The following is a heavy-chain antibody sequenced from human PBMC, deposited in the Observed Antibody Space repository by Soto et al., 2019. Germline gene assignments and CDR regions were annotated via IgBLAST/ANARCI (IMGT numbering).Heavy chain of an antibody. D-gene: IGHD5-18*01. CDR3: AKDHVNSYGNYYYGMDV. J-gene: IGHJ6*02. CDR1: GFSFRSYA. V-gene: IGHV3-23*01. Sequence: GGSLRLSCAASGFSFRSYAMSWVRQAPGKGLEWVSGISGGGDSTFYADADSVKGRFTISRDNSKNTLYLQMNSLRAEDTAVYYCAKDHVNSYGNYYYGMDVWGQGTTVTVSS. CDR2: ISGGGDST.